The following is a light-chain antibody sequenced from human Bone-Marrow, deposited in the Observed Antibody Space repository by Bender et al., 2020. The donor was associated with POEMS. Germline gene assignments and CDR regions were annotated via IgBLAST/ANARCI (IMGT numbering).Light chain of an antibody. CDR1: SSDVGAYNY. CDR3: SSYTSSSTVI. Sequence: QSALTQPASVSGSPGQSIAISCTGTSSDVGAYNYVSWYQQHPGKAPKLLISEVSVRPSGVSSRFSGSKSGNTASLTISGLQADDEADYYCSSYTSSSTVIFGGGTKLTVL. CDR2: EVS. J-gene: IGLJ2*01. V-gene: IGLV2-14*03.